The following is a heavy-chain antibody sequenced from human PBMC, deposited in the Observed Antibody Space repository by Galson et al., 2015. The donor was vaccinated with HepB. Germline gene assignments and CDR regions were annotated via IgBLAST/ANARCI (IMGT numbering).Heavy chain of an antibody. CDR1: GSTFIGYY. J-gene: IGHJ4*02. CDR3: ARGNSSGWPHDY. Sequence: SVTVSCKASGSTFIGYYMHWVRQAPGQGLEWMGWINPNSGGTNYAQKFQGRVTMTRDTSISTAYMGLSRLRSDDTAVYYCARGNSSGWPHDYWGQGTLVTVSS. CDR2: INPNSGGT. D-gene: IGHD6-19*01. V-gene: IGHV1-2*02.